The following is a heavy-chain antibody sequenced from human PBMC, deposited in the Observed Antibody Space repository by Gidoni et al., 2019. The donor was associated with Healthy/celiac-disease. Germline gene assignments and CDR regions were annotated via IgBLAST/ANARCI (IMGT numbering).Heavy chain of an antibody. V-gene: IGHV4-30-2*01. D-gene: IGHD3-10*01. CDR2: IYHSGST. CDR3: ARVNVLLWFGELFSWFDP. CDR1: GGSISSGGYS. J-gene: IGHJ5*02. Sequence: QLQLQESGSGLVKPSQTLSLPCAVSGGSISSGGYSWSWIRQPPGKGLEWIGYIYHSGSTYYNPSLKSRVTISVDRSKNQFSLKLSSVTAADTAVYYCARVNVLLWFGELFSWFDPWGQGTLVTVSS.